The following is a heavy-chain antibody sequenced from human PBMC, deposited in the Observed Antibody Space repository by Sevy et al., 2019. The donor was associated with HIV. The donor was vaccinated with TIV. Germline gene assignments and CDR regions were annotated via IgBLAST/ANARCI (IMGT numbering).Heavy chain of an antibody. CDR3: ARSSFYYDNSGFYPFDF. D-gene: IGHD3-22*01. CDR1: GYNFSGYW. Sequence: GESLKISCKGSGYNFSGYWVGWVRQMPGKGLEWMGIIYPTDSHIICGPSLQGQVTISVDKSITTAYLQWRSLKTSDTAMYYCARSSFYYDNSGFYPFDFWGQGTLVTVSS. J-gene: IGHJ4*02. V-gene: IGHV5-51*01. CDR2: IYPTDSHI.